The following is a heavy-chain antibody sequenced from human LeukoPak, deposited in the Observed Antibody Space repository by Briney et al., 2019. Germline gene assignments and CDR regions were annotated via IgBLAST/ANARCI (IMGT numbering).Heavy chain of an antibody. CDR1: GGSLHRSF. CDR3: GIRPAVDGPIDN. Sequence: SETLSLTCVVSGGSLHRSFWTWVRQPPGKGLEWIGRIYSSGATDYSPSLKSRLTISIDTSKNQFSLRLASVTAADTAVYYSGIRPAVDGPIDNWGQGILVAVSS. CDR2: IYSSGAT. V-gene: IGHV4-59*03. J-gene: IGHJ4*02. D-gene: IGHD5-18*01.